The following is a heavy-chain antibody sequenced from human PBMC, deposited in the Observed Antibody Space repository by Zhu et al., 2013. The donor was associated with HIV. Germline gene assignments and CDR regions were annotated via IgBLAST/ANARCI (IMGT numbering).Heavy chain of an antibody. Sequence: VQLVESGGGVVQPGRSLRLSCAASGFTFSTYGIHWVRQAPGKGLEWVALISYDGSNKSYADSVKGRFTISRDNSKNTLYLQMNSLRAEDTAVYYCAKDGVADWPGVVYYFDYWGQGTLVTVSS. J-gene: IGHJ4*02. CDR1: GFTFSTYG. D-gene: IGHD3-16*01. CDR3: AKDGVADWPGVVYYFDY. V-gene: IGHV3-30*18. CDR2: ISYDGSNK.